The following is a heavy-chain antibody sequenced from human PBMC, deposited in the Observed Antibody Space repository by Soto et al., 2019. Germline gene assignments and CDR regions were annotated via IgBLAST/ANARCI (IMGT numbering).Heavy chain of an antibody. Sequence: GGSLRHSCAASGFTFSSYAMSWVRQAPGKGLEWVSVISDDGDTTYYADSVKGRFTISRDNSKNTLYLEMNSLKAEDAAVYYCVKKPVGSTGTNYFDFWGLGTLVTVSS. CDR2: ISDDGDTT. D-gene: IGHD2-8*01. J-gene: IGHJ4*02. CDR3: VKKPVGSTGTNYFDF. V-gene: IGHV3-23*01. CDR1: GFTFSSYA.